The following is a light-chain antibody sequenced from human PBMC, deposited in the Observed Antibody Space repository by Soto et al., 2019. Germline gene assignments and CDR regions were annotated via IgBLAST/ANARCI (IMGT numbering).Light chain of an antibody. CDR1: SSNIGSNT. CDR3: AAWYDTLNGPV. CDR2: SYS. V-gene: IGLV1-44*01. J-gene: IGLJ2*01. Sequence: QSVLTQPPSASGTPGQRVTISCSGSSSNIGSNTVHWYQQFPGTAPKLLIYSYSQRPSGVPDRFSGSKSGTSASLAISGLQAEDEADYYCAAWYDTLNGPVFGGGTKLTVL.